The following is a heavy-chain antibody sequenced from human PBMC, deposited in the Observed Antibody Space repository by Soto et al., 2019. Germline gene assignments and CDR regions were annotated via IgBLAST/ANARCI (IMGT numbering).Heavy chain of an antibody. CDR3: ARGRYGDY. J-gene: IGHJ4*02. CDR2: ISAYNGNT. V-gene: IGHV1-18*01. CDR1: GYGFTTYG. Sequence: QVHLVQSGAEVKKPGASVKVSCKGSGYGFTTYGITWVRQAPGQGLEWMAWISAYNGNTNYAQKLQGRVTVTRDTSTSTAYMGLRSLRSDDTAVYYCARGRYGDYWGQGALVTVSS. D-gene: IGHD1-1*01.